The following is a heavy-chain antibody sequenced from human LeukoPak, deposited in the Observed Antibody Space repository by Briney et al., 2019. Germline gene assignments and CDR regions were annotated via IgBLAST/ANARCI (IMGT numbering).Heavy chain of an antibody. D-gene: IGHD3-22*01. CDR1: GFTFSSYS. V-gene: IGHV3-48*04. J-gene: IGHJ4*02. CDR2: ISSSSSTI. CDR3: ARDPTRDYDSSPDY. Sequence: GGSLRLSCAASGFTFSSYSMNWVRQAPGKGLEWVSYISSSSSTIYYADSVKGRFTISRDNAKNSLYLQMNSLRAEDTAVYYCARDPTRDYDSSPDYWGQGTLVTVSS.